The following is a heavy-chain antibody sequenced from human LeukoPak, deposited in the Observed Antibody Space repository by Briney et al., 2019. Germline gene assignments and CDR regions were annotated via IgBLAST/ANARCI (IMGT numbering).Heavy chain of an antibody. D-gene: IGHD2/OR15-2a*01. J-gene: IGHJ4*02. V-gene: IGHV3-53*01. CDR2: IYSGGST. CDR3: AKAVQILYYFDY. CDR1: GFTVSSNY. Sequence: QAGGSLRLSCAASGFTVSSNYMSWVRQAPGKGLEWVSVIYSGGSTYYADSVKGRFTISRDNSKNTLYLQMNSLRAEDTAVYYCAKAVQILYYFDYWGQGTLVTVSS.